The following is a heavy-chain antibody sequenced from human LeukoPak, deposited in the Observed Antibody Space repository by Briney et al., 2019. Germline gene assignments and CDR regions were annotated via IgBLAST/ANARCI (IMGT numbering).Heavy chain of an antibody. CDR1: GGSISSSSYY. J-gene: IGHJ4*02. CDR3: ARGPRGIGAIYYFDY. V-gene: IGHV4-39*01. Sequence: SETLSLTCSVSGGSISSSSYYWGWIRQPPGKGLEWIGMIYFTGSTYYNPSLRSRVTLSLDTSKNQFSLKLSSVTAADTAVYYCARGPRGIGAIYYFDYWGQGTLVTVSS. D-gene: IGHD6-13*01. CDR2: IYFTGST.